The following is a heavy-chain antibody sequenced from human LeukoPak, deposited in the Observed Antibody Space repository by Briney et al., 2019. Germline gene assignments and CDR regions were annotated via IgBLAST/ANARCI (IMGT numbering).Heavy chain of an antibody. CDR3: ARVGSSGWFSNDY. Sequence: SETLSLTCTVSGGSISSYYWSWIRQPPGKGLEWIGYIYYSGGTNYNPSLKSRVTISVDTSKNQFSLKLSSVTAADTAVYYCARVGSSGWFSNDYWGQGTLVTVSS. V-gene: IGHV4-59*01. J-gene: IGHJ4*02. CDR2: IYYSGGT. CDR1: GGSISSYY. D-gene: IGHD6-19*01.